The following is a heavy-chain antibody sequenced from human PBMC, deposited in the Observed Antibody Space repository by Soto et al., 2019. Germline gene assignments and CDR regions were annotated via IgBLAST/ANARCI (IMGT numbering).Heavy chain of an antibody. CDR1: GFTFDDYV. Sequence: GGSLRLSCAASGFTFDDYVMHWVRQAPGKGLEWVASVNRNGRTTLYAAAVKGRFSVSRDNGKNSLYLEMTSLRPNDTALYFCAIAREYKYALDHWGQGILVTVSS. CDR2: VNRNGRTT. D-gene: IGHD2-2*01. V-gene: IGHV3-9*01. CDR3: AIAREYKYALDH. J-gene: IGHJ4*02.